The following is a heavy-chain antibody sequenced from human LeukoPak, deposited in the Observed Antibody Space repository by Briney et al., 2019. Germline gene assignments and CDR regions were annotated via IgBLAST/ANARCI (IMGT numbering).Heavy chain of an antibody. V-gene: IGHV3-43*02. CDR1: GFTFDDYA. CDR2: ISGDGGST. D-gene: IGHD5-24*01. CDR3: AKDGRWLQWGYFDY. Sequence: GGSLGLSCAASGFTFDDYAMHWVRQAPGKGLEWVSLISGDGGSTYYADSVKGRFTISRDNSKNSLYLQMNSLRTEDTALYYCAKDGRWLQWGYFDYWGQGTLVTVSS. J-gene: IGHJ4*02.